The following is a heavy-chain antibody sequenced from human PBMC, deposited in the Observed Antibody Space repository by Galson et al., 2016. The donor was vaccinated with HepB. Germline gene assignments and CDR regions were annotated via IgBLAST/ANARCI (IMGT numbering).Heavy chain of an antibody. V-gene: IGHV3-33*08. CDR2: IWYDGSYK. D-gene: IGHD2-2*02. Sequence: SLRLSCAASGFTFSNYWMTWVRQAPGKGLEWVAVIWYDGSYKYYADSVEGRFTISRDISENTVYLQMNSLRGEDMAVYYCAREIPHMVHGGLDYWGQGTLVTVSS. J-gene: IGHJ4*02. CDR3: AREIPHMVHGGLDY. CDR1: GFTFSNYW.